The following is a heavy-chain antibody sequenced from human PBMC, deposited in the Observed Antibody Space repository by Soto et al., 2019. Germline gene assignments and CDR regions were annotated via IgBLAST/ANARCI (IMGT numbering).Heavy chain of an antibody. D-gene: IGHD5-12*01. CDR3: VRRRRGDGYTFGY. J-gene: IGHJ4*02. Sequence: EVQLVESGGVSVQPGGSLRLSCTASGFTLSNYWMHWVRQAPGKGLVWVSRINTDGSTTTYADAVKGRFTISRDNAKNTLYLQMNSLRDEATAVYYCVRRRRGDGYTFGYWGPGTLVTVSS. V-gene: IGHV3-74*01. CDR1: GFTLSNYW. CDR2: INTDGSTT.